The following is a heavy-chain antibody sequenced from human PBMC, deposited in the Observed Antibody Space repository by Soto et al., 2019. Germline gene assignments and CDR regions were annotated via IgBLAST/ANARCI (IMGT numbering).Heavy chain of an antibody. D-gene: IGHD2-15*01. CDR2: INPSGGST. V-gene: IGHV1-46*01. CDR1: GYTFTSYY. CDR3: ARTGSGSTYSFYYGMDV. Sequence: ASVKVSCKASGYTFTSYYIRWVRQAPGQGLEWMGIINPSGGSTTYAQKFQDRVFMTRDTSTSTVYMELSSLRSEDTAVYYCARTGSGSTYSFYYGMDVWGQGTTVTVSS. J-gene: IGHJ6*02.